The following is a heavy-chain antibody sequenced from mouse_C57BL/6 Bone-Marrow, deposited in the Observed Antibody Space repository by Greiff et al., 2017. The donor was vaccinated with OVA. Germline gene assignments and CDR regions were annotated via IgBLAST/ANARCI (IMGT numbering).Heavy chain of an antibody. Sequence: EVMLVESGGGLVQPKGSLKLSCAASGFSFNTYAMNWVRQAPGKGLEWVARIRSKSNNYATYYADSVKDRFTISRDDSESMLYLQMNNLKTEDTAMYYCVSPTVVATDYAMDYWGQGTSVTVSS. J-gene: IGHJ4*01. CDR2: IRSKSNNYAT. CDR3: VSPTVVATDYAMDY. CDR1: GFSFNTYA. V-gene: IGHV10-1*01. D-gene: IGHD1-1*01.